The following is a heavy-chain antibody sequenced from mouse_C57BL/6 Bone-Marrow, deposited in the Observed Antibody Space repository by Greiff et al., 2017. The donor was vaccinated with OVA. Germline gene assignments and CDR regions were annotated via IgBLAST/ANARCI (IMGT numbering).Heavy chain of an antibody. D-gene: IGHD1-1*01. J-gene: IGHJ2*01. CDR1: GYSFTGYY. CDR2: INPSTGGT. Sequence: VQLQQSGPELVKPGASVKISCKASGYSFTGYYMHWVKQSSEKSLEWIGEINPSTGGTSYNQKFKGKATLTVDKSSSTAYMQLKRLTSEDSAVYYCANYYGSSYWGQGTTLTVSS. V-gene: IGHV1-43*01. CDR3: ANYYGSSY.